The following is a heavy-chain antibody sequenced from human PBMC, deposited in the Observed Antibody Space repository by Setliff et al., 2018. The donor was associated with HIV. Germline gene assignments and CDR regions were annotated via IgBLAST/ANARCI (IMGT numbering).Heavy chain of an antibody. V-gene: IGHV5-51*01. D-gene: IGHD3-22*01. CDR1: GYIFTNFW. Sequence: GESLKISCQASGYIFTNFWIGWVRQMPGKGLEWMGTVYPGDFDSIYNESFQGHVTMSVDKATRTAYLEWSSLKASDTAIYYCARRKGEDSGYGPRYYDFWGQGTLVTVSS. J-gene: IGHJ4*02. CDR3: ARRKGEDSGYGPRYYDF. CDR2: VYPGDFDS.